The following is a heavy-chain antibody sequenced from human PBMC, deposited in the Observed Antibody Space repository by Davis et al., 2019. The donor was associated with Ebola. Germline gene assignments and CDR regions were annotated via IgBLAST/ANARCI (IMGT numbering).Heavy chain of an antibody. CDR1: GYTFTGYY. D-gene: IGHD2-2*01. CDR3: ARGRSVIGCSSTSCLSFDY. Sequence: ASVKVSCKASGYTFTGYYMHWVRQAPGQGLEWMGWINPNSGGTNYAQKFQGWVTMTRDASISTAYMELSRLRSDDTAVYYCARGRSVIGCSSTSCLSFDYWGQGTLVTVSS. J-gene: IGHJ4*02. CDR2: INPNSGGT. V-gene: IGHV1-2*04.